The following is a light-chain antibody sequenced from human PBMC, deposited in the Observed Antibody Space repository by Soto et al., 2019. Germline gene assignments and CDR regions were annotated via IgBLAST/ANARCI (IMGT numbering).Light chain of an antibody. Sequence: EIVMTQSPATLSVSPGERASLSCRASQSVSSNLAWYQQKPGQAPRLLIYGASTRATGIPARFSGSGSGTEFTLTISSLQSEDVAVYYCQQYNNWPGWTFGQGTKVDIK. CDR3: QQYNNWPGWT. CDR1: QSVSSN. J-gene: IGKJ1*01. CDR2: GAS. V-gene: IGKV3-15*01.